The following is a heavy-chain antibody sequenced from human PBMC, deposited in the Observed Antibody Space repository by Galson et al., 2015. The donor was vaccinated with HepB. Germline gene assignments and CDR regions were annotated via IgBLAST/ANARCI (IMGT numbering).Heavy chain of an antibody. CDR3: TTDPFGELSIDY. J-gene: IGHJ4*02. D-gene: IGHD3-10*01. V-gene: IGHV3-15*01. CDR2: IKSRNDGGTT. Sequence: SLRLSCAASGFTFSNAWMSWVRQAPGKGLEWVGRIKSRNDGGTTDYPAPVKGRFTISRDDSKETLYLQMNSLKTEDTAVYYCTTDPFGELSIDYWGQGTLVTVSS. CDR1: GFTFSNAW.